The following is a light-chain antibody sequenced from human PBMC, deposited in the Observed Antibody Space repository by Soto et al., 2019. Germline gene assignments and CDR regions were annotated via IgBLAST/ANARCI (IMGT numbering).Light chain of an antibody. CDR2: EVS. CDR3: SSYTSSILV. J-gene: IGLJ3*02. V-gene: IGLV2-14*01. Sequence: QSALTQPASVSGSPGQSITISGTGTNSDVGGYNYVSWYQQYPGKAPKLMIYEVSNRPSGVSNRFSGSKSGNTASLTISGLQAEEEADYYCSSYTSSILVFGGGTKLTVL. CDR1: NSDVGGYNY.